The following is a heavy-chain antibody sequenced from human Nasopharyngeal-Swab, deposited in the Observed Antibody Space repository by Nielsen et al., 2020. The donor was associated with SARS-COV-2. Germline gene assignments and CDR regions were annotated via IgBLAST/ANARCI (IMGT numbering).Heavy chain of an antibody. CDR2: VNPSGGST. V-gene: IGHV1-46*01. D-gene: IGHD3-10*01. CDR3: ARGAYYGSGSYFHYYYGMDV. J-gene: IGHJ6*02. Sequence: LAIVNPSGGSTSYAQKFQGRVTMTRDTSTSTVYMELSSLRSEDTAVYYCARGAYYGSGSYFHYYYGMDVWGQGTTVTVSS.